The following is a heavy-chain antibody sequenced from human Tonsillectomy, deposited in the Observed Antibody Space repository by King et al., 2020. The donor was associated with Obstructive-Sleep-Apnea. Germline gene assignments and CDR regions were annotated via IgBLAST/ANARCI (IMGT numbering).Heavy chain of an antibody. V-gene: IGHV4-31*03. CDR2: IFFRGNT. D-gene: IGHD6-13*01. CDR3: ASAFHSFAASGVSGWIDS. J-gene: IGHJ4*02. Sequence: VQLQESGPGLVKPSQTLSLTCTVSGGSIRSGDYYWSWIRQHPGKGLEGIGHIFFRGNTYYNPSLKSRLLMSIDTSKNQFSLNLTSVNAAGTAVYYCASAFHSFAASGVSGWIDSWGQGTLVTVSA. CDR1: GGSIRSGDYY.